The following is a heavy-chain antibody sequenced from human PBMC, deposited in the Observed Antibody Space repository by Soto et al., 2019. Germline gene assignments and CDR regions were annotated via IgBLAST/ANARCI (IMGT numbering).Heavy chain of an antibody. CDR3: AKVRYSSPMGYYYGMDV. V-gene: IGHV1-69*13. J-gene: IGHJ6*02. CDR2: IIPIFGTA. CDR1: GVTFSKFI. Sequence: SVKVSCKASGVTFSKFIMTWVRQAPGLGLEWVGGIIPIFGTANYAQKFQGRVTITADESTSTSYMEVNNLRSEDTAVYYCAKVRYSSPMGYYYGMDVWGQGTTVTVSS. D-gene: IGHD6-19*01.